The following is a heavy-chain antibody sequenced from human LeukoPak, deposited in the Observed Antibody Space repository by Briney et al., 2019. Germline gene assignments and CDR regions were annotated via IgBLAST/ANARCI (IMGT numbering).Heavy chain of an antibody. V-gene: IGHV3-33*01. Sequence: GRSLRLSCAASGFTFSSYGMHWVRQAPGKRLEWVAVIWYDGSNKYYADSLKGRFTISRDNSKNTLYLQMNSLRAEDTAVYYCARDGPTVTLDYWGQGTLVTVSS. CDR2: IWYDGSNK. CDR3: ARDGPTVTLDY. J-gene: IGHJ4*02. CDR1: GFTFSSYG. D-gene: IGHD4-17*01.